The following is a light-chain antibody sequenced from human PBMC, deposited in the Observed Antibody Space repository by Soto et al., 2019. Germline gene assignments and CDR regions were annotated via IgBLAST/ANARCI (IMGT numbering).Light chain of an antibody. J-gene: IGKJ1*01. CDR2: KAS. V-gene: IGKV1-5*03. CDR1: QSISSW. Sequence: DIQMTQSPSTLSASVGDRVTITCRASQSISSWLAWYQQKPGKAPKLLIYKASYLQSGAPSRFGGSGSGTEFTLTISSLQPDGFATYYCQQYETYTTFGQGTKVEIK. CDR3: QQYETYTT.